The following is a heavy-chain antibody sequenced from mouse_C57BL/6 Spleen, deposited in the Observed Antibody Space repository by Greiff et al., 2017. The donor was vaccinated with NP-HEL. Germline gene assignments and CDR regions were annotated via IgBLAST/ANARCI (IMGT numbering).Heavy chain of an antibody. V-gene: IGHV1-81*01. Sequence: QVQLQQSGAELARPGASVKLSCKASGYTFTSYGISWVKQRTGQGLEWIGEIYPRSGNTYYNEKFKGKGTLTADKSSSTAYMELRSLTSEDSAVYFCARRLANWVAYWGQGTLVTVSA. D-gene: IGHD3-1*01. CDR3: ARRLANWVAY. CDR1: GYTFTSYG. CDR2: IYPRSGNT. J-gene: IGHJ3*01.